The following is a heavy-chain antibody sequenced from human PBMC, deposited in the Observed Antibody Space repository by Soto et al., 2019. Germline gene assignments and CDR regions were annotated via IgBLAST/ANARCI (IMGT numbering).Heavy chain of an antibody. J-gene: IGHJ5*02. Sequence: PSETLSLTGAVSGYFISSGYYWGWIRQPPGKGLEWIGSMFHSGSTHYNPSLKSRVTISVDTSKNQFSLRLSSVTASDTAVYYCARGHIVVVTTVGWFDPLGQGTLLTVSS. CDR3: ARGHIVVVTTVGWFDP. CDR2: MFHSGST. V-gene: IGHV4-38-2*01. D-gene: IGHD2-2*01. CDR1: GYFISSGYY.